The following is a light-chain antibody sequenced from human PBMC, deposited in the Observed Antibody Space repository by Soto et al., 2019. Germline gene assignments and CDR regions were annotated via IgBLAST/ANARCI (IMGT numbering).Light chain of an antibody. CDR1: QSVNSN. Sequence: EIVMTQSPATLSVSPGERAHLSCRASQSVNSNLAWYQQKPGQAPRLLIYGASTRATGTPARFSGSGSGTEFTLTISSLQSEDFAVYHCQQYNNWPPWTFGQGTKVEIK. CDR2: GAS. CDR3: QQYNNWPPWT. V-gene: IGKV3-15*01. J-gene: IGKJ1*01.